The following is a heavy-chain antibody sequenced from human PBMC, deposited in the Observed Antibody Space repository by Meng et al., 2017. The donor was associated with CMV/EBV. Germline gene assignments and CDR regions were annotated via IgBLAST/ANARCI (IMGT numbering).Heavy chain of an antibody. V-gene: IGHV4-39*01. CDR1: GGSSSSSSYY. CDR2: IYYSGST. CDR3: ARQGYYYDIGWFDP. Sequence: SETLSLTCTVSGGSSSSSSYYWGWIRQPPGKGLEWIGSIYYSGSTYYNPSLKSRVTISVDTSKNQFSLKLSSVTAADTAVYYCARQGYYYDIGWFDPWGQGTLVTSPQ. D-gene: IGHD3-22*01. J-gene: IGHJ5*02.